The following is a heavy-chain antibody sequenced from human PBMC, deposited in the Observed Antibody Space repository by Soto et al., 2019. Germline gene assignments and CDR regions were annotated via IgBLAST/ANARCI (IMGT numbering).Heavy chain of an antibody. CDR2: IIPIFGTA. CDR1: GGTFSSYA. J-gene: IGHJ5*02. D-gene: IGHD2-2*01. CDR3: ALTQPRGKDWLEP. Sequence: QVQLVQSGAGVKKPGSSVKVSCKASGGTFSSYAISWVPQASGQALEWLGGIIPIFGTANYAQKFQGRVTITEDQSTSGGYMELSSLRSDDTVVYYCALTQPRGKDWLEPWGQRPLVTV. V-gene: IGHV1-69*01.